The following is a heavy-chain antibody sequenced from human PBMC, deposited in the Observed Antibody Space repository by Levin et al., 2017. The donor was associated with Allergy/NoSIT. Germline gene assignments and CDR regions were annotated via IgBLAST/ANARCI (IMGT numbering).Heavy chain of an antibody. J-gene: IGHJ3*02. CDR2: INHSGST. CDR1: GGSFSGYY. D-gene: IGHD6-19*01. V-gene: IGHV4-34*01. Sequence: PSETLSLTCAVYGGSFSGYYWSWIRQPPGEGLEWIGEINHSGSTNYNPSLKSRVTISGDTSKNQFSLELSSVTAADTAVYYCARCRRLMAVAQRCTFDIWGQGTMVTVSS. CDR3: ARCRRLMAVAQRCTFDI.